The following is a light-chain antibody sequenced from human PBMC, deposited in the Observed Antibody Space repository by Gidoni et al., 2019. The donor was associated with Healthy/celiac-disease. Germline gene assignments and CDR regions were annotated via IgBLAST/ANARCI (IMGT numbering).Light chain of an antibody. CDR1: SSDVGGYNY. CDR2: EVS. V-gene: IGLV2-14*01. CDR3: SSYTSSSTYV. J-gene: IGLJ1*01. Sequence: QSALTQPASVSGSPGQSISISCTGTSSDVGGYNYVSWYQQHPGKAPKLMIYEVSNRPSGVSTCFSGSKSGTTASLTISVLQAEDEADYYCSSYTSSSTYVFGTGTKVTVL.